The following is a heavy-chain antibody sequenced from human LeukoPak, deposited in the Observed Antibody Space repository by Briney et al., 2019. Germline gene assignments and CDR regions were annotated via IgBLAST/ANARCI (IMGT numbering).Heavy chain of an antibody. D-gene: IGHD2/OR15-2a*01. V-gene: IGHV4-34*01. CDR3: ARVGARTSTPYYFDY. Sequence: SETLSLTCAVYGGSFSGYYWSWIRRPPGKGLEWIGEINHSGSTNYNPSLKSRVTISVDTSKNQFSLKLSSVTAADTAVYYCARVGARTSTPYYFDYWGQGTLVTVSS. CDR2: INHSGST. CDR1: GGSFSGYY. J-gene: IGHJ4*02.